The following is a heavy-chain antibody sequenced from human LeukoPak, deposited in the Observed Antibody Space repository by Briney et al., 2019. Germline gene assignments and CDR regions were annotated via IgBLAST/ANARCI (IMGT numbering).Heavy chain of an antibody. D-gene: IGHD3-10*01. CDR1: GGSISSSSYY. CDR3: ARRGELLYNWFDP. J-gene: IGHJ5*02. Sequence: PSETLSLTCTVSGGSISSSSYYWGWIRQPPGKGLEWIGSIYYSGSTYYNPSLKSRVTISVDTSKNQFSLKLSSVTAADTAVYYRARRGELLYNWFDPWGQGTLVTVSS. CDR2: IYYSGST. V-gene: IGHV4-39*01.